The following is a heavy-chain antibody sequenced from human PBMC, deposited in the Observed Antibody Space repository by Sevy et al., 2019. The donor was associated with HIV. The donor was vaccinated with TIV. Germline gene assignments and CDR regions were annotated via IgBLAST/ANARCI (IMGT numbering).Heavy chain of an antibody. CDR1: GSSFGIHW. J-gene: IGHJ3*01. CDR3: ASDTYSVSGVGFDY. CDR2: INQDGGQK. Sequence: GGSLRLSCVASGSSFGIHWMSWVRQAPGKGLEWVAKINQDGGQKYYVDSFKGRFTISSDNAKSSLYLQMNSRRVEDMSGDCGASDTYSVSGVGFDYWGQGTMVTVSS. D-gene: IGHD2-21*01. V-gene: IGHV3-7*01.